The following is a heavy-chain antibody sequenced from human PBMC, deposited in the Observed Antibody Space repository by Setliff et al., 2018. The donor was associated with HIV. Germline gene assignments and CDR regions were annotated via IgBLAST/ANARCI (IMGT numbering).Heavy chain of an antibody. D-gene: IGHD2-15*01. Sequence: GASVKVSCKASGGIFNTYGMNWVRQAPGQGLEWMGGIIPIARAPNYAQKFQDRVALTRDTSTGTVYMELRSLRSEDTAVYYCARDRGGSWTFDHWGQGTLVTVSS. V-gene: IGHV1-69*05. CDR3: ARDRGGSWTFDH. J-gene: IGHJ4*02. CDR2: IIPIARAP. CDR1: GGIFNTYG.